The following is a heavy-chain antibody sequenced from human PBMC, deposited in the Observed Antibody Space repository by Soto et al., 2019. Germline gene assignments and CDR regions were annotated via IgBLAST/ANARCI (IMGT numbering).Heavy chain of an antibody. CDR2: ISSGSGTI. Sequence: GGSLRLSCAASGFFFSTYNMNWVRQAPGKGLEWVSYISSGSGTIYYAESVKGRFTISRDNAKNSLYLQMNSLRAEVTAVYYCARKRAGNYHYSFDFSGQGTFLTVSS. CDR1: GFFFSTYN. V-gene: IGHV3-48*01. D-gene: IGHD3-10*01. J-gene: IGHJ4*02. CDR3: ARKRAGNYHYSFDF.